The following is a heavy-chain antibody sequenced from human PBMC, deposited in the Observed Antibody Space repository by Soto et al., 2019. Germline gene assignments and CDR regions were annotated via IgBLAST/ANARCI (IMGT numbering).Heavy chain of an antibody. V-gene: IGHV1-3*01. CDR3: ARGGATYSNYVFWFDP. J-gene: IGHJ5*02. CDR1: GYTFTSYA. CDR2: INAGNGNT. Sequence: GASVKVSCKASGYTFTSYAIHWVRQAPGQRLEWMGWINAGNGNTKYSQKFQGRVIITRDTSTSTAYMELSSLRSEDTAVYYCARGGATYSNYVFWFDPWGQGTLVTVSS. D-gene: IGHD4-4*01.